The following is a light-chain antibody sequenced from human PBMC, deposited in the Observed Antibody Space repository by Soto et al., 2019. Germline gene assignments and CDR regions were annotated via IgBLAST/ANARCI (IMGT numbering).Light chain of an antibody. V-gene: IGLV2-23*02. CDR1: SSDVGGYNL. CDR2: GVT. Sequence: QSALTQPPSVSGSPGQSTTISCTGTSSDVGGYNLVSWYQQYPGTAPKLIIYGVTKRPSGVSDRFSGSKSGNTASLTISGVEAEDEADYYCCSYTGGVIFGGGTKVTVL. J-gene: IGLJ1*01. CDR3: CSYTGGVI.